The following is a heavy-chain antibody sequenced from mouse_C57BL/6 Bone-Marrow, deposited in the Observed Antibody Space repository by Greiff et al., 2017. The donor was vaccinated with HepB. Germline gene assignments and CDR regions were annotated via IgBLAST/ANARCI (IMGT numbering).Heavy chain of an antibody. CDR3: ARGLRNYAMDY. CDR2: IDPSDSET. CDR1: GYTFTSYW. J-gene: IGHJ4*01. V-gene: IGHV1-52*01. Sequence: QVQLQQPGAELVRPGSSVKLSCKASGYTFTSYWMHWVKQRPIQGLEWIGNIDPSDSETHYNQKFKDKATLTVDKSSSTAHMQLSSLTSEDSAVYYCARGLRNYAMDYWGQGTSVTVSS. D-gene: IGHD1-1*01.